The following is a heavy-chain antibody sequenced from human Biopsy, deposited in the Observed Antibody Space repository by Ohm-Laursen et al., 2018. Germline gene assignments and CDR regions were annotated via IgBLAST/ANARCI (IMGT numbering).Heavy chain of an antibody. V-gene: IGHV4-59*01. J-gene: IGHJ6*02. CDR2: IYYSGST. Sequence: TLSFTCSVSGGTICSVYWSWIRQTPGQGLEWIVYIYYSGSTNYNPSLKSRVTISVDTSKNQFLLMLNSVTAADTAVYYGARATNSTGWPYYYCYGMDVWGQGTTVTVSS. D-gene: IGHD2/OR15-2a*01. CDR1: GGTICSVY. CDR3: ARATNSTGWPYYYCYGMDV.